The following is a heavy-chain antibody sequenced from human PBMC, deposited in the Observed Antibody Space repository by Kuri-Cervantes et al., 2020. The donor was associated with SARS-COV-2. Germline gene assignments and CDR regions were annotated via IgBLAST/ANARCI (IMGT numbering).Heavy chain of an antibody. D-gene: IGHD1-26*01. Sequence: GGSLRLSCAASGFTFSSYSMNWVRQAPGKGLEWVSGISGSGGSTYYADSVKGRFTLSRDNSKKTLYLQMNSLRADDTAVYYCAKVRWELRRVDVLDIWGQGTMVTVSS. CDR3: AKVRWELRRVDVLDI. CDR2: ISGSGGST. V-gene: IGHV3-23*01. J-gene: IGHJ3*02. CDR1: GFTFSSYS.